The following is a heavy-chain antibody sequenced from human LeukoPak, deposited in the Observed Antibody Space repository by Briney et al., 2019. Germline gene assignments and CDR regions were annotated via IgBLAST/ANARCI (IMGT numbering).Heavy chain of an antibody. Sequence: SETLSLTCTVSSGSISSSNYYWSWIRQPAGKGLEWIGRISTIGITNYNPSLKSRVTISVDTSKNQFSLKLSSVTAADTAVYYCARGNSGSYRYYYYYYMDVWGKGTTVTVSS. CDR2: ISTIGIT. CDR1: SGSISSSNYY. J-gene: IGHJ6*03. V-gene: IGHV4-61*02. CDR3: ARGNSGSYRYYYYYYMDV. D-gene: IGHD1-26*01.